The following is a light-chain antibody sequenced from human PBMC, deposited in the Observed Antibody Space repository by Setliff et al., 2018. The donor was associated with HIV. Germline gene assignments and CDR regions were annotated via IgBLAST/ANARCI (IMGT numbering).Light chain of an antibody. V-gene: IGLV2-14*01. CDR3: SSYTSSSTYV. CDR1: SSDVGGYNY. Sequence: QSALTQPASVSGSPGQSITISCTGTSSDVGGYNYVSWYQQHPGKAPKLMIYDVSKRPSGVSNRFSGSKSGNTASLTISGLQAEDEADCYCSSYTSSSTYVFGSGTKVTV. J-gene: IGLJ1*01. CDR2: DVS.